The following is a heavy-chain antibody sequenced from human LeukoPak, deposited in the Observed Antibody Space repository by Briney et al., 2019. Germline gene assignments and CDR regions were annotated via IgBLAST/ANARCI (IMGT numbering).Heavy chain of an antibody. CDR1: GVSISSCY. J-gene: IGHJ4*02. CDR3: ARGIAAVGTSPDYFDY. Sequence: SETLSLTCTVFGVSISSCYWSWIRQSPGKGLEWIGYIYYSGSTNYNPSLKSRVTISVDTSKNQFSLKLSSVTAADTAVYYCARGIAAVGTSPDYFDYWGQGTLVTVSS. V-gene: IGHV4-59*01. D-gene: IGHD6-13*01. CDR2: IYYSGST.